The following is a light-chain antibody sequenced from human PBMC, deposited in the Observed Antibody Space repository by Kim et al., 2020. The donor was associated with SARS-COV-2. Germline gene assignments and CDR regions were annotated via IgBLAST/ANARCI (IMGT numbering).Light chain of an antibody. J-gene: IGKJ2*01. CDR3: QQYGGSPRYS. V-gene: IGKV3-20*01. Sequence: EVVLTQSPGTLSLSPGERATLSCRASQSVSSIYLAWYQQKPGQSPRLLIHGASNRATGIPDRFSGSGSGTDFTLTISRLEPEDFAVYYCQQYGGSPRYSFGQGTKLEI. CDR2: GAS. CDR1: QSVSSIY.